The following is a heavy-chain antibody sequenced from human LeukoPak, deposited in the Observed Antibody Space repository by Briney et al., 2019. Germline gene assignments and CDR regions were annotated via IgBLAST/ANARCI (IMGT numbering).Heavy chain of an antibody. V-gene: IGHV3-48*03. CDR2: ISSRGESI. CDR1: GFTFSSYE. Sequence: GGSLRLSCAASGFTFSSYEFNWVRQAPGKGLEWVSFISSRGESIHYADSVKGRFTISRDNSKNSLYLQMNSLRAEDTAVYYCARGGIVVVVAATHYYYYGMDVWGQGTTVTVSS. CDR3: ARGGIVVVVAATHYYYYGMDV. J-gene: IGHJ6*02. D-gene: IGHD2-15*01.